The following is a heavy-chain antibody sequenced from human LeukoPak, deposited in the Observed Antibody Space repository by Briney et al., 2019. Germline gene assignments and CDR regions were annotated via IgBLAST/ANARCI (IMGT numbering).Heavy chain of an antibody. Sequence: PGGSLRLSCAASGFTFSDYWMSWVRQAPGKGLEWVANVKQDGSEKYYVDSVKGRFTISRDNAKNSLHLQMNSLRVEDTAVYYCASQMTMVGWFDPWGQGTLVTVSS. J-gene: IGHJ5*02. V-gene: IGHV3-7*01. CDR3: ASQMTMVGWFDP. D-gene: IGHD4/OR15-4a*01. CDR2: VKQDGSEK. CDR1: GFTFSDYW.